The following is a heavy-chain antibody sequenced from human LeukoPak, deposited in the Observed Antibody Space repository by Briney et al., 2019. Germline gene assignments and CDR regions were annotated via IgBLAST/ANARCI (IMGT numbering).Heavy chain of an antibody. CDR1: GFTLDDHT. CDR3: TRVLD. J-gene: IGHJ4*02. D-gene: IGHD2-8*02. V-gene: IGHV3-49*04. Sequence: GGSLRLSCTGSGFTLDDHTVSWVRQAPGKGLEWVGFIRSKAYGGTTEYAASVKGRFTISRDDSKSIAYPQMNSLKTEDTAVYYCTRVLDWGQGTLVTVSS. CDR2: IRSKAYGGTT.